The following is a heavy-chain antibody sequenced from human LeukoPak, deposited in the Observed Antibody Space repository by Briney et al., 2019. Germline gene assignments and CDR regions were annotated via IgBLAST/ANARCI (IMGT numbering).Heavy chain of an antibody. CDR1: GGSFSGYY. V-gene: IGHV4-34*01. Sequence: SETLSLTCAVYGGSFSGYYWSWIRQPPGKGLEWIGEINHSGSTNYNPSLKSRVTISVDTSKNQFSLKLGSVTAADTAVYYCARVGYCSSTSCYYGDYWGQGTLVTVSS. CDR2: INHSGST. J-gene: IGHJ4*02. D-gene: IGHD2-2*01. CDR3: ARVGYCSSTSCYYGDY.